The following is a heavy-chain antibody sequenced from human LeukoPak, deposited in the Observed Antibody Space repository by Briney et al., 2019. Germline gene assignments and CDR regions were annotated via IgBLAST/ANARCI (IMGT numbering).Heavy chain of an antibody. Sequence: SETLSLTCTVSGGPISSYYWSWIRQPPGKGLEWIGYIYYSGSTNYNPSLKSRVTISVDTSKNQFSLKLSSVTAADTAVYYCARSYGDYEDYWGQGTLVTVSS. V-gene: IGHV4-59*01. J-gene: IGHJ4*02. CDR3: ARSYGDYEDY. D-gene: IGHD4-17*01. CDR1: GGPISSYY. CDR2: IYYSGST.